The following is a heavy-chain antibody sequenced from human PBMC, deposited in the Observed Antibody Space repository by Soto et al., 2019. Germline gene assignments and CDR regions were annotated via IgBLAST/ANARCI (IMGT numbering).Heavy chain of an antibody. J-gene: IGHJ4*02. D-gene: IGHD6-13*01. CDR1: GGSISSSSYY. V-gene: IGHV4-39*01. CDR3: ASQSVWQLVFDY. Sequence: SETLSLTCTVSGGSISSSSYYWGWIRQPPGKGLEWIGSIYYSGSTYYNPSLKSRVTISVDTSKNQFSLKLSSVTAADTAVYYCASQSVWQLVFDYWGQGTLVTVSS. CDR2: IYYSGST.